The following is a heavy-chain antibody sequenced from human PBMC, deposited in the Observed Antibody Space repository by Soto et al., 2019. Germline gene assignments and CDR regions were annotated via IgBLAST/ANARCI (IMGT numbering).Heavy chain of an antibody. D-gene: IGHD2-15*01. Sequence: EVELLESGGGLVQPEGSLRLSCAASGFTFSTYAMGWGRQAPGKGLEWVSVVSSGGGTHYADSVKGRFTVSRDNSKNTLSLQMNSLRADDTAVYYCAKRRGAGGHFDYWGQGALVTVSS. CDR3: AKRRGAGGHFDY. J-gene: IGHJ4*02. CDR2: VSSGGGT. V-gene: IGHV3-23*01. CDR1: GFTFSTYA.